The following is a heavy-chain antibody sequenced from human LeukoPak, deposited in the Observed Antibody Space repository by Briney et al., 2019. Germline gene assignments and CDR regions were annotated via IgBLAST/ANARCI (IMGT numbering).Heavy chain of an antibody. J-gene: IGHJ4*02. CDR1: GGSFSGYY. CDR2: INHSGST. D-gene: IGHD6-19*01. CDR3: ARHEGYSSGWYTMWGPFDY. Sequence: NPSETLSLTCAVYGGSFSGYYWSWIRQPPGKGLEWIGEINHSGSTNYNPSLKSRVTISVDTSKNQFSLKLSSVTAADTAVYYCARHEGYSSGWYTMWGPFDYWGQGTLVTVSS. V-gene: IGHV4-34*01.